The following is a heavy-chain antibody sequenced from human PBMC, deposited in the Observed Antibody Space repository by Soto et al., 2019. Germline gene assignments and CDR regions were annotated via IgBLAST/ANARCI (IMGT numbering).Heavy chain of an antibody. CDR1: GGSISSGDYY. J-gene: IGHJ4*02. Sequence: SETLSLTCTVSGGSISSGDYYWSWIRQPPGKGLEWIGYIYYSGSTYYNPSLKSRVTISVDTPKNQFSLKLSSVTAADTAVYYCARVMSLVYFDYWGQGTLVTVS. CDR3: ARVMSLVYFDY. V-gene: IGHV4-30-4*01. D-gene: IGHD2-8*02. CDR2: IYYSGST.